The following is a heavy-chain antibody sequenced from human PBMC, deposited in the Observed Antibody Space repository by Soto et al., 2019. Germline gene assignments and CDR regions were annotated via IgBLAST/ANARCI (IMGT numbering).Heavy chain of an antibody. CDR1: GFTFSSYG. J-gene: IGHJ4*02. Sequence: QVQLVESGGGVVHPGRSLRLTCAASGFTFSSYGMHWVRQAPGKGLEWVAVIWYDGSNKYYADSVKGRFTISRDNSKNTLYLQMNSLRAEDAAVYYCARDTKKGFRLQWLVPKPDDYWGQGTLVTVSS. V-gene: IGHV3-33*01. D-gene: IGHD6-19*01. CDR2: IWYDGSNK. CDR3: ARDTKKGFRLQWLVPKPDDY.